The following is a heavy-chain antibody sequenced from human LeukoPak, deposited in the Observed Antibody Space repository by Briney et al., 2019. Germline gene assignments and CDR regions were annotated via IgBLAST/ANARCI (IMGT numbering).Heavy chain of an antibody. CDR2: INPSGSST. CDR1: GYTFTSHY. V-gene: IGHV1-46*01. J-gene: IGHJ6*03. D-gene: IGHD3-10*01. CDR3: ARFMPRLRWGVRVRNYYYMDV. Sequence: ASVKVSCKASGYTFTSHYMHWVRQAPGQGLEWMGLINPSGSSTLYAQKFQGRVTMTRDMSTTTDYMELSSLRSEDTAVYYCARFMPRLRWGVRVRNYYYMDVWGKGTTVTVSS.